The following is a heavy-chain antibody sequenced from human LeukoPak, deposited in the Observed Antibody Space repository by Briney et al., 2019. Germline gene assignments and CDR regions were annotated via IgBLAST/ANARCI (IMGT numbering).Heavy chain of an antibody. V-gene: IGHV3-7*01. Sequence: GGSLRLSCAASGFTFSSYAMSWVRQAPGKGLEWVASIKQDDSEIYFVDSVKGRFTISRDNAKNSLFLQMNSLRAEDTAVYYCARVFCSSTNCYRGGPFDYWGQGTLVAVSS. CDR1: GFTFSSYA. CDR2: IKQDDSEI. D-gene: IGHD2-2*02. J-gene: IGHJ4*02. CDR3: ARVFCSSTNCYRGGPFDY.